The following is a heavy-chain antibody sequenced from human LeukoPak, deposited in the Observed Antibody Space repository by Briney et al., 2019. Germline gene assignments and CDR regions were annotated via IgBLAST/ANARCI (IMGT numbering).Heavy chain of an antibody. J-gene: IGHJ4*02. CDR2: IYSSGST. V-gene: IGHV4-4*07. CDR1: GGSISSYY. Sequence: SETLSLTCTVSGGSISSYYWSWIRQPAGKGLEWLGRIYSSGSTNYNPSLKSRVTMSVDTSKNQFSLKLRSVTAADTAVYYCAGSGLTSVAFDYWGQGTLVTVSS. D-gene: IGHD6-19*01. CDR3: AGSGLTSVAFDY.